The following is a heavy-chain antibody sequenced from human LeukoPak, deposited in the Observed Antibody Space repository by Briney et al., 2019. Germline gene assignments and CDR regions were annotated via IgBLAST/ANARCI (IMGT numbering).Heavy chain of an antibody. Sequence: GGSLRLSCAASGFTYSYYGMHWVRQAPGKGLEWVAFIRYDGSNKYYADSVKGRFIISRDNSKNTLYLQMNSLRAEDTAVYYCAKNNYYDSSGYYPGDYWGQGTLVTVSS. CDR2: IRYDGSNK. CDR3: AKNNYYDSSGYYPGDY. D-gene: IGHD3-22*01. V-gene: IGHV3-30*02. CDR1: GFTYSYYG. J-gene: IGHJ4*02.